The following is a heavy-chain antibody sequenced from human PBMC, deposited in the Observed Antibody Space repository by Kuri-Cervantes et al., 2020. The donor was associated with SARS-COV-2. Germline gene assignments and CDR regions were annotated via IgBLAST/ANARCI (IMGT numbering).Heavy chain of an antibody. J-gene: IGHJ6*02. CDR1: GGTFSSYA. V-gene: IGHV1-69*13. CDR3: ARFGAGTGDYYYGMDG. Sequence: SVKVSCKATGGTFSSYAISWVRQAPGQGLEWMGGIIPIFCTANYAQKFQGRVTITADESTSTAYMELSSLRSDDTAVYYCARFGAGTGDYYYGMDGWGQGTTVTVSS. D-gene: IGHD6-13*01. CDR2: IIPIFCTA.